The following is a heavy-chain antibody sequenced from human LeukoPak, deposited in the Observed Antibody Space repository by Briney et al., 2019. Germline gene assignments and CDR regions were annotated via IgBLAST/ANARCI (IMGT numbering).Heavy chain of an antibody. V-gene: IGHV1-2*05. Sequence: GASVKVSCKASGYTFTGYYMHWVRQAPGQGLEWMGRINPNSGGTNYAQKFQGRVTMTRDTSISTAYMELSRLRSDDTDVYYCAREFYYDSSGYDAFDIWGQGTMVTVSS. D-gene: IGHD3-22*01. CDR3: AREFYYDSSGYDAFDI. CDR1: GYTFTGYY. CDR2: INPNSGGT. J-gene: IGHJ3*02.